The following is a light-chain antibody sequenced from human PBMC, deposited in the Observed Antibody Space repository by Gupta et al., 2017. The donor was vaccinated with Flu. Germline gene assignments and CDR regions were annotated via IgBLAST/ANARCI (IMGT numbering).Light chain of an antibody. V-gene: IGKV3-20*01. J-gene: IGKJ2*01. CDR3: QQYGTSPAYT. CDR2: GAS. Sequence: EIVLTQSPGSLSLSPGERATLSCRASQTVAGSYSAWYQQQPGQAPRLLIYGASTRATGIPDRFSGSGSGTDFTLTISRLEPEDFAVYYCQQYGTSPAYTFGQGTKLEI. CDR1: QTVAGSY.